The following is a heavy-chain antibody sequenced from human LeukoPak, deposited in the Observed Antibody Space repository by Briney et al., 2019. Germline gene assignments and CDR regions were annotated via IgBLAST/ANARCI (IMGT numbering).Heavy chain of an antibody. J-gene: IGHJ4*02. CDR1: GFTFRLYS. CDR2: IRSTDGAI. V-gene: IGHV3-48*02. Sequence: PGGSLRLSCAASGFTFRLYSMNCVRQAPGTGLEWLSYIRSTDGAIAYADSVKGRFTISRDDAKNSLYLQMNSLRDEDTAVCYCARDRDWAFDYWGQGTLITVSS. CDR3: ARDRDWAFDY. D-gene: IGHD3-9*01.